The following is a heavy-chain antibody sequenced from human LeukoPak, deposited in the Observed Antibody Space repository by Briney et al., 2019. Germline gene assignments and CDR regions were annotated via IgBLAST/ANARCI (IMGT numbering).Heavy chain of an antibody. J-gene: IGHJ5*02. Sequence: GGSLRLSCAASGFTFSSYWMHWVRQAPGKGLEWVSAIIKSGSHIYYADSVKGRFTISRDNANNSLYLQMTGLRDEDTAVYYCARGRGGDNSNWFDPWGPGTLVTVSS. CDR2: IIKSGSHI. V-gene: IGHV3-21*01. CDR3: ARGRGGDNSNWFDP. CDR1: GFTFSSYW. D-gene: IGHD4-23*01.